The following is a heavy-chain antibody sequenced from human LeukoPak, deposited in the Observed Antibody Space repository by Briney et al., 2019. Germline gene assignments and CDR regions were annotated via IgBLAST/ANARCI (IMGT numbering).Heavy chain of an antibody. J-gene: IGHJ3*02. D-gene: IGHD2-2*01. Sequence: SETLSLTCTVPGGSISSSSLYWDWIRQPPGKGLEWIGTVYYSGSTYYNPSLKSRVTISVDTSKNQFSLRLSSVTAADTVLYYCARNASSLGAGAFDIWGQGTMVTVSS. CDR1: GGSISSSSLY. V-gene: IGHV4-39*01. CDR3: ARNASSLGAGAFDI. CDR2: VYYSGST.